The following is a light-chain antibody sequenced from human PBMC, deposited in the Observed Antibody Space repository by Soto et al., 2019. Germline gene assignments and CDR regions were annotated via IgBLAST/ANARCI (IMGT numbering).Light chain of an antibody. CDR2: AAS. J-gene: IGKJ5*01. Sequence: AIRMTQSPSSFSASTGDRVTITCRASQGISSYLAWYQQKPGKAPKLLIYAASTLQSGVPSRFRGSGSGTDFTLTISCLQSEDFATYYFQQYYSYPPTFGQGTRLEIK. CDR1: QGISSY. V-gene: IGKV1-8*01. CDR3: QQYYSYPPT.